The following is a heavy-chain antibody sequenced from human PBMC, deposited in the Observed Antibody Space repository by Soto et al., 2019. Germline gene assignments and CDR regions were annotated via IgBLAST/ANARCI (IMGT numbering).Heavy chain of an antibody. Sequence: GGSLRLSCAASGFIFSNYAMTWVRQAPGKGLECVSSVSGSGNNTYYADSMKGHFTISRDNSKTTLYLQMNGLRPEDTAVYYSATTSRDIPCWGQGTLVTFSS. J-gene: IGHJ4*02. V-gene: IGHV3-23*01. CDR3: ATTSRDIPC. D-gene: IGHD3-9*01. CDR1: GFIFSNYA. CDR2: VSGSGNNT.